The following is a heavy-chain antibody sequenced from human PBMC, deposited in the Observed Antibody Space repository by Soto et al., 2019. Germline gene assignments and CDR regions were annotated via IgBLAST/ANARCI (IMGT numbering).Heavy chain of an antibody. J-gene: IGHJ4*02. CDR3: AKSGGYNYGYQATDY. Sequence: EVQLLESGGGLVQPGGSLRLSCAASGFTFSSYAMSWVRQAPGKGLEWVSAISGSGGSTYYADSLKGRFTISRDNSKNTLYLQMNSLRAEDTAVYYCAKSGGYNYGYQATDYWGQGTLVTVSS. CDR2: ISGSGGST. D-gene: IGHD5-18*01. V-gene: IGHV3-23*01. CDR1: GFTFSSYA.